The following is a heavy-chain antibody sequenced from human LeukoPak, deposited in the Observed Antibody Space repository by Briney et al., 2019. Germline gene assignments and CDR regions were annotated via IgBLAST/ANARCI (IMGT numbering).Heavy chain of an antibody. CDR3: ARDGSGEEDY. Sequence: SETLSLTCTVSGGSISSYYWSWIRQPAGKGLEWIGTIFYSGTTYYNPSLKSRVTISVDKSKNQFSLKLSSVTAADTAVYYCARDGSGEEDYWGQGTLVTVSS. J-gene: IGHJ4*02. CDR1: GGSISSYY. V-gene: IGHV4-59*12. D-gene: IGHD3-10*01. CDR2: IFYSGTT.